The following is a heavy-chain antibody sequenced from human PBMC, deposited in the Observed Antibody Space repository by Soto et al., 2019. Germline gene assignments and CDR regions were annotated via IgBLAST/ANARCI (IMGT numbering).Heavy chain of an antibody. Sequence: QVQLVESGGGVVQPGKSLRLSCAASGFAFSDYGMHWVRQTPGKGLEWVALISYDGIYEYYADSVKGRFTLSRDNSKNTLYLQMNSLSTGDTAIYYCANDGAGIVVTGHETFEIWGQGTMVTVSS. CDR3: ANDGAGIVVTGHETFEI. D-gene: IGHD2-21*02. V-gene: IGHV3-30*18. J-gene: IGHJ3*02. CDR1: GFAFSDYG. CDR2: ISYDGIYE.